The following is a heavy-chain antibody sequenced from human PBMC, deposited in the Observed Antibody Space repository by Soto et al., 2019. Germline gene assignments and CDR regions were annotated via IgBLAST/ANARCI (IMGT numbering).Heavy chain of an antibody. CDR3: ASHFTGVLVLGASPPGGDNYGWDV. Sequence: QVQLVQPGAEVKKPGSSVKVSCKASGGTFSRYTISWVRQAPGQGLEWMGRIIPILDIPNYAQNFQGRVTITADKSTGPAYMELSSLRSDETAVYYCASHFTGVLVLGASPPGGDNYGWDVWGQGTTVTVSS. D-gene: IGHD2-15*01. V-gene: IGHV1-69*02. CDR1: GGTFSRYT. J-gene: IGHJ6*02. CDR2: IIPILDIP.